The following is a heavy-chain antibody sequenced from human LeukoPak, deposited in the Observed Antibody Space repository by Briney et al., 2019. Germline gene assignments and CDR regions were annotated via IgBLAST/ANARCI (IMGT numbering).Heavy chain of an antibody. D-gene: IGHD6-19*01. CDR1: GFNFRTYN. CDR2: IRYDGSNK. V-gene: IGHV3-30*02. J-gene: IGHJ4*02. Sequence: TGGSLRLSCEALGFNFRTYNINWVRQAPGKGLEWVAFIRYDGSNKYYADSVKGRFTISRDNSKNTLYLQMNSLRAEDTAVYYCAKEGSSGWYFDYWGQGTLVTVSS. CDR3: AKEGSSGWYFDY.